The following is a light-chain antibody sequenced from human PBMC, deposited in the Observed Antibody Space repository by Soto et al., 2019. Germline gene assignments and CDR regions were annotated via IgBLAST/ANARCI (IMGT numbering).Light chain of an antibody. J-gene: IGLJ2*01. Sequence: QSVLTQPPSASGTPGQRVTISCSGSSSNIGSNAVNWYQQLPGTAPKLLIYSNNQRPSGVPDRFSGSQSGTSASLAISGLQSEDESDYYCAAWDDSLNGVIGVGTKVXVL. CDR3: AAWDDSLNGV. CDR2: SNN. CDR1: SSNIGSNA. V-gene: IGLV1-44*01.